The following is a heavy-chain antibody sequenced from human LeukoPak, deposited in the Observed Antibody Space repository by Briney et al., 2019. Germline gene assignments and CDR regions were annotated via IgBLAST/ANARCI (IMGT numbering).Heavy chain of an antibody. CDR1: GGTFSSYA. J-gene: IGHJ5*02. Sequence: SVKVSCKASGGTFSSYAISWVRQAPGQGLEWMGRIIPILGIANYAQKFQGRVTITADKSTSTAYMELSSLRSEDTAVYYCARAYLSGIKTTGTLNWFDPWGQGTLVTVSS. D-gene: IGHD3-10*01. V-gene: IGHV1-69*04. CDR3: ARAYLSGIKTTGTLNWFDP. CDR2: IIPILGIA.